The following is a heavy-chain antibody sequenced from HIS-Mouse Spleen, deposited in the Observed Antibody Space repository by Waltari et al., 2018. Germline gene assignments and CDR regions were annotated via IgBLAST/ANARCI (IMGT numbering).Heavy chain of an antibody. Sequence: QVQLQQWGAGLLKPSETLSLTCAVYGGSFSGYYWSWIRQPPGKGLEWIGEINHSGSTNYNPSLKSRVTISVDTSKNQFSLKLSSVTAADTAVYYCAGPGGAAAGYFQHWGQGTLVTVSS. CDR2: INHSGST. CDR1: GGSFSGYY. J-gene: IGHJ1*01. V-gene: IGHV4-34*01. D-gene: IGHD6-13*01. CDR3: AGPGGAAAGYFQH.